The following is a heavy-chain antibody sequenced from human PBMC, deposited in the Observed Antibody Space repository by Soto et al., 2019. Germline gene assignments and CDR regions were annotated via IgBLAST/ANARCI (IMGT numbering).Heavy chain of an antibody. V-gene: IGHV3-30-3*01. D-gene: IGHD3-22*01. CDR1: GFTFSSYA. CDR2: ISYDGSNK. J-gene: IGHJ3*02. Sequence: QVQLVESGGGVVQPGRSLRLSCAASGFTFSSYAMHWVRQAPGKGLEWVAVISYDGSNKYYADSVKGRFTISRDNSKNTLYLQMNSRRAEDTAVYYCARDIGGYDRGYAFDIWGQGTMVTVSS. CDR3: ARDIGGYDRGYAFDI.